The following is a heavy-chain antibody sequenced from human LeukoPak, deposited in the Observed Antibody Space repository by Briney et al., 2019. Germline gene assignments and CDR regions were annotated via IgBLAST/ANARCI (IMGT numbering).Heavy chain of an antibody. J-gene: IGHJ4*02. D-gene: IGHD2-15*01. V-gene: IGHV3-30*18. CDR2: ISYDGSYK. CDR3: AKDRCSGLNTIDY. Sequence: GALRLSCAASEFTFSTYGMHWVRQAPGKGLEWVAVISYDGSYKFYADSVKGRFTISRDNSKSTLYLQMNSLRAEDTAVYYCAKDRCSGLNTIDYWGQGTLVTVSS. CDR1: EFTFSTYG.